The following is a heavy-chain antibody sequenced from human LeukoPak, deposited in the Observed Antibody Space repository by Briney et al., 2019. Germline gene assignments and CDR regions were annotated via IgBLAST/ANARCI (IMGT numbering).Heavy chain of an antibody. J-gene: IGHJ3*02. D-gene: IGHD2-2*01. V-gene: IGHV4-59*01. Sequence: SETLSLTCTVSGGSISSYYWSWIRQPPGKGLEWIGYIYYSGSTNYNPSLKSRVTISVDTSKNQFSLKLSSVTTADTAVNYCAGRPEYQLGAFDIWGQGTMVTVSS. CDR2: IYYSGST. CDR3: AGRPEYQLGAFDI. CDR1: GGSISSYY.